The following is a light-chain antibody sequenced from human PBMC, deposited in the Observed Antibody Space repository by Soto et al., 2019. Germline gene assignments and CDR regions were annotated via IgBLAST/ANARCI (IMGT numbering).Light chain of an antibody. CDR3: QQYTGPPTT. Sequence: ENLLTQSPGTLSLTPGEGATLSCRASRGVSANYLAWYQQKPGQAPTLLIYGASIRAAGIPDRFSGSGPGTDFTLTITRLEPEDSAVYFCQQYTGPPTTFGQGTRLEIK. CDR2: GAS. J-gene: IGKJ5*01. CDR1: RGVSANY. V-gene: IGKV3-20*01.